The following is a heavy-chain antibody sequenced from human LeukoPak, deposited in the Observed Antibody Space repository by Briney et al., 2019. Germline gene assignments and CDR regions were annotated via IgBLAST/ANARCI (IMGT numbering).Heavy chain of an antibody. CDR3: GKDHNE. D-gene: IGHD5-24*01. J-gene: IGHJ4*02. Sequence: PGGSLRLSCAASEFTFSSYAMNWVRQAPGKGLEWVSAMSGSGGSTYYADSVRGRFTISRDNSKNTLYLQMSSLRAEDTAVYYCGKDHNEWGQGTRVTVSS. CDR2: MSGSGGST. CDR1: EFTFSSYA. V-gene: IGHV3-23*01.